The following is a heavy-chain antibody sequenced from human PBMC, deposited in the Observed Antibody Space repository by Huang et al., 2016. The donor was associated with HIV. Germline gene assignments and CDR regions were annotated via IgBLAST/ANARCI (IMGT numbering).Heavy chain of an antibody. CDR1: GGSFSRYY. D-gene: IGHD3-16*01. V-gene: IGHV4-34*01. CDR2: INHVGNT. CDR3: AREVMISFGGPFDP. J-gene: IGHJ5*02. Sequence: QVQLQQWGAGLLKPSETLSLTCAVYGGSFSRYYWNWIRQSPGKGLEWIRTINHVGNTNYNPSLESRVSMSVDTSKNQFSLKLNSVTGADTAMYYCAREVMISFGGPFDPWGQGTLVTVSS.